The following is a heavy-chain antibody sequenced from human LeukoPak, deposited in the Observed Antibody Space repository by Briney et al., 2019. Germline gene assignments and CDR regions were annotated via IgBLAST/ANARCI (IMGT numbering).Heavy chain of an antibody. CDR2: FDPEDGET. CDR3: TRDLGVDTTMIFFDY. Sequence: ASVKVSCKVSGYTLTELSMHWVRQAPGKGLERMGGFDPEDGETIYAQKFQGRVTMTEDTSTDTAYMELSSLRSDDTAMYYCTRDLGVDTTMIFFDYWGQGTLVTVSS. J-gene: IGHJ4*02. D-gene: IGHD5-18*01. V-gene: IGHV1-24*01. CDR1: GYTLTELS.